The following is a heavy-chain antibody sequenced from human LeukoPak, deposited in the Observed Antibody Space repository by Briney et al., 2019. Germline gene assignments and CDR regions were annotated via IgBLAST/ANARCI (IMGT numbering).Heavy chain of an antibody. CDR1: GYTFTGYY. Sequence: GASVKVSCKASGYTFTGYYMHWVRQAPGQGLEWMGWINPTSGDTNYLQKFQGRVIMTRGTSISTAYMELSRVRSDDTAVYYCARGDGDGPARRAFDIWGQGTMVTVSS. D-gene: IGHD7-27*01. CDR2: INPTSGDT. CDR3: ARGDGDGPARRAFDI. V-gene: IGHV1-2*02. J-gene: IGHJ3*02.